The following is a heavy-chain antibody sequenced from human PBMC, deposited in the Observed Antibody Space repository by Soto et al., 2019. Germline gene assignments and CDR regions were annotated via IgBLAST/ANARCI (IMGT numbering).Heavy chain of an antibody. V-gene: IGHV3-23*01. CDR1: GFRFNSYA. CDR3: AKTLGYKGPYYFDY. Sequence: GGSLRLSCAASGFRFNSYAMSWVRQAPGKGLEWVSVISGGGGTTDYADSVTGRFTISRDNSKNTLYMQMNNLRAEDTAVYYCAKTLGYKGPYYFDYWGQGALVTVSS. D-gene: IGHD1-20*01. J-gene: IGHJ4*02. CDR2: ISGGGGTT.